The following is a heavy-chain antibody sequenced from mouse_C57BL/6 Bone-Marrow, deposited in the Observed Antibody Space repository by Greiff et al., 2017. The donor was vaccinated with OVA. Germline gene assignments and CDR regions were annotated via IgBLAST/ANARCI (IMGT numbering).Heavy chain of an antibody. CDR2: IDPSDSYT. CDR3: ARRGYGKARDY. Sequence: QVQLQQPGAELAKPGASVKLSCKASGYTFTSYWMQWVKQRPGQGLEWIGEIDPSDSYTNYHQKFKGKATLTEDTSSSASYMQLSRLTSEDSAVYYCARRGYGKARDYWGQGTTLTVSS. CDR1: GYTFTSYW. V-gene: IGHV1-50*01. D-gene: IGHD2-1*01. J-gene: IGHJ2*01.